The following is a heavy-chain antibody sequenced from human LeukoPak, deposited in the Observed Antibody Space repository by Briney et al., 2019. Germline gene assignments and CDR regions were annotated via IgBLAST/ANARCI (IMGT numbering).Heavy chain of an antibody. CDR1: GGSISSGSYY. D-gene: IGHD1-1*01. Sequence: SETLSLTCTVSGGSISSGSYYWSWIRQPAGKGLEWIGRIYTSGSTNYNPSLKSRVTISVDTSKNQFSLKLSSVTAADTAVYYCARDPGTGVLSRDYYYYMDVWGKGTTVTVSS. J-gene: IGHJ6*03. CDR2: IYTSGST. CDR3: ARDPGTGVLSRDYYYYMDV. V-gene: IGHV4-61*02.